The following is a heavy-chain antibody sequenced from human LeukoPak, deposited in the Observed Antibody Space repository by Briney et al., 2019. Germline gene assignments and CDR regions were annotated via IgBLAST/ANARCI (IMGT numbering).Heavy chain of an antibody. CDR2: IYYSGST. D-gene: IGHD1-26*01. CDR1: GDSISSSSYY. Sequence: SETLSLTCTVSGDSISSSSYYWAWIRQPPGKGLAWIGSIYYSGSTSYNPSLKSRVTISVDTSKNQFSLKLSSVTAADTAVSYCARNYSGTYGGSFDIWGQGTMVTVSS. CDR3: ARNYSGTYGGSFDI. V-gene: IGHV4-39*01. J-gene: IGHJ3*02.